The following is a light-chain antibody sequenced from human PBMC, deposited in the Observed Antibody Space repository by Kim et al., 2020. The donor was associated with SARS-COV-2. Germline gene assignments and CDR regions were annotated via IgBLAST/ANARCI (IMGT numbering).Light chain of an antibody. CDR1: QGISHS. Sequence: DIQMAQSPSSLSASVGDRVTITCRASQGISHSLAWYRQKPGKVPMLLIYGASTLQSGVPSRFSGSGSGTDFTLTISSLQPEDAATYYCQQYGSSPYTFGQGTKLEI. V-gene: IGKV1-27*01. CDR2: GAS. CDR3: QQYGSSPYT. J-gene: IGKJ2*01.